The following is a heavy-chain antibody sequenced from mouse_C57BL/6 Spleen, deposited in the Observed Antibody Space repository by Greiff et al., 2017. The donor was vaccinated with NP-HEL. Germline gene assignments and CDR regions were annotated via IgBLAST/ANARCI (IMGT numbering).Heavy chain of an antibody. V-gene: IGHV1-81*01. J-gene: IGHJ3*01. Sequence: QVQLQQSGAELARPGASVKLSCRASGYTFPSSGLSWVKRRTGRGLEWIGEIYPRSGNTYYNEKFKGKATLTAEKSSSTAYMELRSLTSEDSAVYFCARSVTGQGFAYWGQGTLVTVSA. CDR1: GYTFPSSG. CDR2: IYPRSGNT. CDR3: ARSVTGQGFAY. D-gene: IGHD4-1*01.